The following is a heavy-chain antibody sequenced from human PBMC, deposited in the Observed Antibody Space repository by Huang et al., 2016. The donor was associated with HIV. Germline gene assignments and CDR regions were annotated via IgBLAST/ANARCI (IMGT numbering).Heavy chain of an antibody. CDR2: IYYSGGT. CDR1: GGSISSSSYY. Sequence: QLQLQESGPGLVKPSETLSLTCTVSGGSISSSSYYWGWIRQPPGKGLEWIGGIYYSGGTYYNPSLKSRVTISVDTSKNQFSLKLSSVTAADTAVYYCARPGGYGSGAPPYYFDYWGQGTLVTVSS. J-gene: IGHJ4*02. CDR3: ARPGGYGSGAPPYYFDY. V-gene: IGHV4-39*01. D-gene: IGHD3-10*01.